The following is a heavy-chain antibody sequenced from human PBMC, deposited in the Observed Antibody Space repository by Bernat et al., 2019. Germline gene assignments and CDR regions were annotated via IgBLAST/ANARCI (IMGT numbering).Heavy chain of an antibody. CDR3: TRRSSSSGWSYFDY. Sequence: EVQLVESGGGLVKPGGSLRLSCAASGFSFTNAWMNWVRQAPGKGLEWVGRIKSKTDGGKTHYAAPVKGRFTISRDNSKNALYWKMTSHKTEDTAVYYCTRRSSSSGWSYFDYWGQGTLVTVSS. J-gene: IGHJ4*02. CDR2: IKSKTDGGKT. V-gene: IGHV3-15*07. CDR1: GFSFTNAW. D-gene: IGHD6-19*01.